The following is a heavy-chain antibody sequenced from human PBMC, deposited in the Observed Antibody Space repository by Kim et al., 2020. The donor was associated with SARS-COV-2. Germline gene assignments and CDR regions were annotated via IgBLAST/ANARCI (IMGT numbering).Heavy chain of an antibody. Sequence: GGSLRLSCAASGFTFITYGMHWVRQAPGKGLEWVAVIRHDGSNKYYADSVKGQFSISRDNSKNTLYLQMNSLRAEDTAVYYCARDSSSPSPTSGSYLDYWGQGNLVTVSS. D-gene: IGHD3-10*01. J-gene: IGHJ4*02. CDR2: IRHDGSNK. CDR3: ARDSSSPSPTSGSYLDY. V-gene: IGHV3-33*01. CDR1: GFTFITYG.